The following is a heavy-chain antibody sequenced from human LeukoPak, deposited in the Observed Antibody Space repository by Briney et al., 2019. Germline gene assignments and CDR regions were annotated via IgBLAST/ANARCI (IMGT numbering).Heavy chain of an antibody. V-gene: IGHV1-2*02. J-gene: IGHJ6*03. CDR2: INPNSGGT. Sequence: ASVKVSCKASGYTFSGYYMHWVRQAPGQGLEWMGWINPNSGGTNYAQKLKGRFTMTRDTSISTVYLELSRLRSDDTAVYYCARRFQLPLDRYYYYYMDVWGKGTTVTVSS. CDR3: ARRFQLPLDRYYYYYMDV. D-gene: IGHD3-9*01. CDR1: GYTFSGYY.